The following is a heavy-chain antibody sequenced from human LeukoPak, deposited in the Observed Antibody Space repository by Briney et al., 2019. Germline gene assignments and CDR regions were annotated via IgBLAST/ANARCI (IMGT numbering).Heavy chain of an antibody. D-gene: IGHD2-15*01. V-gene: IGHV1-2*06. CDR2: INPNSGGT. CDR1: GYTFTGYY. J-gene: IGHJ3*02. Sequence: ASVKVSCKASGYTFTGYYMHWVRQAPGQGLEWMGRINPNSGGTNYAQKFQGRVTMTRDTSISTAHMELSRLRSDDTAVYYCARDGMSGGSWGGSDAFDIWGQGTMVTVSS. CDR3: ARDGMSGGSWGGSDAFDI.